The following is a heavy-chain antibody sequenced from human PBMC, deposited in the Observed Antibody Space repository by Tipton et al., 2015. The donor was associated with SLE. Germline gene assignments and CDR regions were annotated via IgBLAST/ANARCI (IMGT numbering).Heavy chain of an antibody. CDR3: ARIPRISRPYYMDV. D-gene: IGHD2/OR15-2a*01. V-gene: IGHV3-7*01. J-gene: IGHJ6*03. CDR2: IHEDGGEK. CDR1: GFTFSRHW. Sequence: GSLRLSCAASGFTFSRHWMSWVGQAPGQGLAWVANIHEDGGEKYYVDSVKGRFTISRDNADNSVFLQMNILRADDTAVYYCARIPRISRPYYMDVWGKGTAVTVSS.